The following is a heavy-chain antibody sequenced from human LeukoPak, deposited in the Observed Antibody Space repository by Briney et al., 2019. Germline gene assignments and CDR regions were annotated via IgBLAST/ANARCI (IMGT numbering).Heavy chain of an antibody. CDR2: ISYSGSP. D-gene: IGHD6-13*01. J-gene: IGHJ4*02. Sequence: PSETLSLTCTVSGASISSYYWSWIRQPPGKGLEWIGYISYSGSPNYNPPLKSRVTISADTSKNQFSLNLSSVTAADTAVYYCARVGHIVAAGTYDWWGQGTLVTVSS. CDR3: ARVGHIVAAGTYDW. V-gene: IGHV4-59*08. CDR1: GASISSYY.